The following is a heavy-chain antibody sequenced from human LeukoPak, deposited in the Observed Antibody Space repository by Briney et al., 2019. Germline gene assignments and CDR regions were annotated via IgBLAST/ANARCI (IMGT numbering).Heavy chain of an antibody. CDR3: AKDRRIAAAGTNYFDY. CDR2: IKQDGSEK. J-gene: IGHJ4*02. D-gene: IGHD6-13*01. Sequence: PGGSLRLSCAASGFTFSSYWMSWVRQAPGKGLEWVANIKQDGSEKYYVDSVKGRFTISRDNAKNSLYLQMNSLRAEDTALYYCAKDRRIAAAGTNYFDYWGQGTLVTVSS. V-gene: IGHV3-7*03. CDR1: GFTFSSYW.